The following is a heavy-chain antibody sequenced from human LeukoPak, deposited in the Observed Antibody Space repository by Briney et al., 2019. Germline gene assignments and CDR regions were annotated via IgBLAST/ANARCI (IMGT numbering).Heavy chain of an antibody. CDR3: AAVASTDDAFDV. V-gene: IGHV3-66*02. Sequence: GGSLRLSCAASGFTVNTNYMSWVRQAPGKGLEWVSVIYSGDSTYYADSVKGRFNISRDNSKDTLYLQMNSLRPEDTAVYYCAAVASTDDAFDVWGQGTMVTVS. J-gene: IGHJ3*01. CDR2: IYSGDST. D-gene: IGHD6-19*01. CDR1: GFTVNTNY.